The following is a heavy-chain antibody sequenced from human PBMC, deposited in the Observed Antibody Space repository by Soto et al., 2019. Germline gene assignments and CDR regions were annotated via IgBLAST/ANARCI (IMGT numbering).Heavy chain of an antibody. CDR2: ISTSSSNI. D-gene: IGHD1-1*01. CDR1: GFSFSEYT. V-gene: IGHV3-21*04. J-gene: IGHJ4*02. CDR3: ARAGFERLYFDQ. Sequence: LRLSCVASGFSFSEYTMSWVRQAPGKGLDWVSTISTSSSNIFYAASVKGRFTVSRDNAKNTLYLQMNKLSAEDMATYYCARAGFERLYFDQWGRGTLVTVSS.